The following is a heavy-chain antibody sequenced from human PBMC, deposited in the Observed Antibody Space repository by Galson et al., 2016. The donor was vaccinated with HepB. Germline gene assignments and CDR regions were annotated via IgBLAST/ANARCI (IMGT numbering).Heavy chain of an antibody. CDR1: GDSVTSDNTC. CDR2: TYYRSKWFN. Sequence: CAISGDSVTSDNTCWNWIRQSPSRGLEWVGRTYYRSKWFNDYADSVKSRITVTSDTSKNQFYLQLDSVTPDDTATYFCTRGYMQNGMNVWGQGTTVTVS. V-gene: IGHV6-1*01. J-gene: IGHJ6*02. CDR3: TRGYMQNGMNV. D-gene: IGHD5-24*01.